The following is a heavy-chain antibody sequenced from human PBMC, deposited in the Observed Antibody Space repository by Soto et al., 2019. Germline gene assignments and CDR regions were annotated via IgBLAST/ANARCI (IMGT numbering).Heavy chain of an antibody. CDR2: IYHSGST. V-gene: IGHV4-30-2*01. CDR3: ARGMTTVTTFDY. Sequence: QLQLQESGSGLVKPSQTLSLTCAVSGGSISSGGYSCNWIRQPPGKGLEWIGYIYHSGSTYYHPSPKRRSTISVDRSKNQFPPKLSSVTAADTGVYFRARGMTTVTTFDYWGQGTLVTVSS. D-gene: IGHD4-17*01. CDR1: GGSISSGGYS. J-gene: IGHJ4*02.